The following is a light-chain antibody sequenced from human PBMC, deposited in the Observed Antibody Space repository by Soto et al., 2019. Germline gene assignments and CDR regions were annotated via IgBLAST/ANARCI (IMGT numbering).Light chain of an antibody. J-gene: IGKJ1*01. V-gene: IGKV3-20*01. Sequence: EIVLTQSPGTLSLSPGERATLSCRASQSVSSNSLAWYQQRADQAPSLLIYGASNRATGIPDRFSGSGSGTDFTLTISRLEPEDFALYFCQQYGNFPKFGQGTKVEIK. CDR1: QSVSSNS. CDR3: QQYGNFPK. CDR2: GAS.